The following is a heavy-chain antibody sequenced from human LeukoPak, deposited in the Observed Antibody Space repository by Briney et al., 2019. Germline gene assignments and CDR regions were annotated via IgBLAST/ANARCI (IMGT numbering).Heavy chain of an antibody. CDR3: ARHYGGSTGVLWFDP. J-gene: IGHJ5*02. Sequence: PSETLSLTCAVSGYSISSGYYWGWIRQPPGKGLEWIGSIYHSGSTYYNPSLKSRVTRSVDTSKNQFSLKLSSVTAADTAVYYCARHYGGSTGVLWFDPWGQGTLVTVSS. CDR2: IYHSGST. V-gene: IGHV4-38-2*01. D-gene: IGHD4-23*01. CDR1: GYSISSGYY.